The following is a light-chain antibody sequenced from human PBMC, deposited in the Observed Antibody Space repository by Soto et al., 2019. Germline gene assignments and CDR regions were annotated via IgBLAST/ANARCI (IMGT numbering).Light chain of an antibody. V-gene: IGLV1-44*01. J-gene: IGLJ2*01. CDR2: STN. CDR1: SSNIGRNT. CDR3: AAWDDSQNDPL. Sequence: QSVLTQPPSASGTPGQRVTISCSGGSSNIGRNTVNWYQQLPGTAPKLIIYSTNQRPSGVPDQFSGSKSGTSASLAISGLQSEDEADYYCAAWDDSQNDPLFGGGTKLTVL.